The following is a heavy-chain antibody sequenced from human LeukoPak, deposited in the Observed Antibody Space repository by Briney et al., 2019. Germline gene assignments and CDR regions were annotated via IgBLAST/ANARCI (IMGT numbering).Heavy chain of an antibody. D-gene: IGHD3-10*01. CDR3: ARDQGGSGSYVPAYFDY. CDR2: IYYSGST. CDR1: GGSISSSSYY. V-gene: IGHV4-30-4*08. Sequence: SETLSPTCTVSGGSISSSSYYWGWIRQPPGKGLEWIGYIYYSGSTYYNPSLKSRVTISVDASKNQFSLKLSSVTAADTAVYYCARDQGGSGSYVPAYFDYWGQGTLVTVSS. J-gene: IGHJ4*02.